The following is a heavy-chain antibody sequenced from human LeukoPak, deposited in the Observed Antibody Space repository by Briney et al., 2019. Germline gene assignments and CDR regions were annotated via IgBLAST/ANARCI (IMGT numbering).Heavy chain of an antibody. CDR3: AKDMGHLDYYYYGMDV. J-gene: IGHJ6*02. CDR1: GFTFSSYG. D-gene: IGHD3-10*01. CDR2: ISYDGSNK. Sequence: GGSLRLSCAASGFTFSSYGMHWVRQAPGKGLEWVAVISYDGSNKYYADSVKGRFTISRDNAKNSLYLQMNSLRAEDTALYYCAKDMGHLDYYYYGMDVWGQGTTVTVSS. V-gene: IGHV3-30*18.